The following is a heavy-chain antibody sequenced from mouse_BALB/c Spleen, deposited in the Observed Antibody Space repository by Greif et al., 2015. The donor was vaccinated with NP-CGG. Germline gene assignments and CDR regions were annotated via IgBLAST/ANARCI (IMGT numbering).Heavy chain of an antibody. J-gene: IGHJ2*01. CDR3: ARDGVYDGYYFDY. Sequence: VHLVESGGGLVKPGGSLKLSCAASGFTFSDYYMYWVRQTPEKRLEWVATISDGGSYTYYPDSVKGRFTISRDNAKNNLYLQMSSLKSEDTAMYYCARDGVYDGYYFDYWGQGTTLTVSS. D-gene: IGHD2-3*01. CDR2: ISDGGSYT. CDR1: GFTFSDYY. V-gene: IGHV5-4*02.